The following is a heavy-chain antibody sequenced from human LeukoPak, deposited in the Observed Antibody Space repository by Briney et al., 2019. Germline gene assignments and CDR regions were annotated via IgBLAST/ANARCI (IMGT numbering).Heavy chain of an antibody. CDR2: ISSSSRTI. V-gene: IGHV3-48*01. CDR1: GFTFSSYS. Sequence: GGSLRLSCAASGFTFSSYSMNWVRQAPGKGLEWVSYISSSSRTIFYADSVKGRFTISRDNAKNSLYLQMNSLRAEDTAVYYCARDLGSSSWYGRDNWFDPWGQGTLVTVSS. D-gene: IGHD6-13*01. J-gene: IGHJ5*02. CDR3: ARDLGSSSWYGRDNWFDP.